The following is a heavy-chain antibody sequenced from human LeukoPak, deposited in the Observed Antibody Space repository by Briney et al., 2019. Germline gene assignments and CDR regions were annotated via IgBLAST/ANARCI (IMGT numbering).Heavy chain of an antibody. CDR1: AYSFTSYW. Sequence: GESLKISCKASAYSFTSYWISWVRQMPGKGLEWMGIIYPGDSDTRYSPSFQGHVTISADKSTSTAYLQWSSLKASDTAMYYCGRRRDSSFLDVLGQGTTVTVSS. CDR3: GRRRDSSFLDV. V-gene: IGHV5-51*01. D-gene: IGHD6-6*01. CDR2: IYPGDSDT. J-gene: IGHJ6*01.